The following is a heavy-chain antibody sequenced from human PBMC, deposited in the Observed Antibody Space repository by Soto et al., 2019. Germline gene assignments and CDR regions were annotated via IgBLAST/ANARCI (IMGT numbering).Heavy chain of an antibody. CDR3: AKDLRTAGPFYYDSSGYLPRDS. D-gene: IGHD3-22*01. CDR1: GFTFSSYG. J-gene: IGHJ4*02. Sequence: QVQLVESGGGVVQPGRSLRLSCAASGFTFSSYGMHWVRQAPGKGLEWVAVISYDGINKYYTDSVKGRFTISRDNSKNKLFLQMNSLRADDTAVYYCAKDLRTAGPFYYDSSGYLPRDSWGQGTLVTVSS. V-gene: IGHV3-30*18. CDR2: ISYDGINK.